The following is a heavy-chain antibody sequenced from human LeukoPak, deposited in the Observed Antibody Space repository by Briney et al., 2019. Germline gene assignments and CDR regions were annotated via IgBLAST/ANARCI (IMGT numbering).Heavy chain of an antibody. CDR1: GFTFSSYA. V-gene: IGHV3-30-3*01. D-gene: IGHD2-21*02. J-gene: IGHJ3*02. Sequence: PGRSLRLSCAASGFTFSSYAMHWVRQAPGKGLEWVAVISYDGSNKYYADSVKGRFTTSRDNSKNTLYLQVNSLRAEDTAVYYCASPNCGGDCCQAFDIWGQGTMVTVSS. CDR3: ASPNCGGDCCQAFDI. CDR2: ISYDGSNK.